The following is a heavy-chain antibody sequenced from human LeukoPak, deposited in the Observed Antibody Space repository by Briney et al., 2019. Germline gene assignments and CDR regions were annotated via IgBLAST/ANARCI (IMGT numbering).Heavy chain of an antibody. CDR1: GGSFSGYY. CDR3: AREGLAVAVNWFDP. D-gene: IGHD6-19*01. Sequence: SETLSLTCAVYGGSFSGYYWSWIRQPPGKGLEWIGEINHSGSTNYNPSLKSRVTISVDTSKNQFSLKLSSVTAADTAVYYCAREGLAVAVNWFDPWGQGTLVTVSP. V-gene: IGHV4-34*01. J-gene: IGHJ5*02. CDR2: INHSGST.